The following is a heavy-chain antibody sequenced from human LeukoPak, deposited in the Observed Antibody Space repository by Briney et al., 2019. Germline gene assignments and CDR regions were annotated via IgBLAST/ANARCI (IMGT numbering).Heavy chain of an antibody. CDR2: IYTSWST. V-gene: IGHV4-61*02. CDR1: GGSISSGSYY. D-gene: IGHD6-25*01. Sequence: SQTLSLTCTVSGGSISSGSYYWSWIRQPAGKGLEWIGRIYTSWSTNYNPSLKSRVTISVDTSKNQFSLKLSSVTAADTAVYYCAATLIAATFDYWGQGTLLTVSS. CDR3: AATLIAATFDY. J-gene: IGHJ4*02.